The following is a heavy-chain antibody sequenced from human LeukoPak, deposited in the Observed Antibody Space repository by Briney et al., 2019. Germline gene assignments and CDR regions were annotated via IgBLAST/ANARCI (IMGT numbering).Heavy chain of an antibody. D-gene: IGHD6-6*01. CDR1: GFTFSSYA. Sequence: GGSLRLSCAASGFTFSSYAMSWVRQAPGKGLEWVSAISGSGGSTYYADTVKGRFTISRDNSKNTLYLQMNSLRAEDTAVYYCAKDRLIAARPAYFDYWGQGTLVTVSS. V-gene: IGHV3-23*01. J-gene: IGHJ4*02. CDR3: AKDRLIAARPAYFDY. CDR2: ISGSGGST.